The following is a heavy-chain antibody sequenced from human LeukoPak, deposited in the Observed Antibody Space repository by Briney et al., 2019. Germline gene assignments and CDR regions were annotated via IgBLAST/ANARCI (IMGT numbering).Heavy chain of an antibody. CDR1: GFTFGDYA. CDR2: IRSKAYGGTT. J-gene: IGHJ4*02. CDR3: TRANQGYSSGWYGY. V-gene: IGHV3-49*04. D-gene: IGHD6-19*01. Sequence: QPGGSLRLSCTATGFTFGDYAMSWVRQAPGKGLEWVGFIRSKAYGGTTEYAASVKGRFTISRDDSKSIAYLQMNSLKTEDTAVYYCTRANQGYSSGWYGYWGQGTLVTVSS.